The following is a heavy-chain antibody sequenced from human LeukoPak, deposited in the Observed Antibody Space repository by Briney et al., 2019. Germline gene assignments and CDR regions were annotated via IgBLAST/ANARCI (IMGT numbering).Heavy chain of an antibody. J-gene: IGHJ4*02. CDR1: GGTFSSYA. CDR3: ARGEDYSNYDSDY. CDR2: IIPILGIA. V-gene: IGHV1-69*04. Sequence: ASVKVSCKASGGTFSSYAISWVRQAPGQGLEWMGRIIPILGIANYAQKFQGRVTITADKSTSTAYMELSSLRSEDTAVYYCARGEDYSNYDSDYWGQGTLVTVSS. D-gene: IGHD4-11*01.